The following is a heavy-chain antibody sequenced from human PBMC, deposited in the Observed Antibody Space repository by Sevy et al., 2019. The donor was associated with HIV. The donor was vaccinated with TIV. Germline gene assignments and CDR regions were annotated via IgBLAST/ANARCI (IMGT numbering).Heavy chain of an antibody. Sequence: SETLSLTCTVSGDSISSSNFYWGWIRQPPGKGLEWIGSNYYSGRTYYNPSLKSRVIISLDTSKNQFSLKLRSVTAADTAVYYCARLFDDSSGPPSDYWGQGTLVTVSS. V-gene: IGHV4-39*01. D-gene: IGHD3-22*01. J-gene: IGHJ4*02. CDR3: ARLFDDSSGPPSDY. CDR2: NYYSGRT. CDR1: GDSISSSNFY.